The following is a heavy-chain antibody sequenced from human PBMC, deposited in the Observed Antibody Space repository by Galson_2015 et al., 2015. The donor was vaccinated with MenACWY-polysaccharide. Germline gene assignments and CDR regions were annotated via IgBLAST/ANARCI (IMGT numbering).Heavy chain of an antibody. Sequence: SVKVSCKASGYTFTGYYIHWVRQAPGQGLEWMGRISPHSGATNCAQSFQGRVTMTRDTPISTAYMELSRLSSDDTAVYYCARERGAGGTYFNYWGQGTLVAVSS. V-gene: IGHV1-2*06. J-gene: IGHJ4*02. CDR1: GYTFTGYY. CDR2: ISPHSGAT. CDR3: ARERGAGGTYFNY.